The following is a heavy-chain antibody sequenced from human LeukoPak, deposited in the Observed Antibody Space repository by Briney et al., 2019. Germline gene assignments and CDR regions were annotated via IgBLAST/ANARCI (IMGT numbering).Heavy chain of an antibody. V-gene: IGHV1-24*01. D-gene: IGHD3-3*01. Sequence: ASVKVSCKVSGYTLTELSMHWVRQAPGKGLEWMGGFDPEDGETIYAQKFQGRVTMTEDTSTDTAYMELSSLRSEDTAVYYCATGVPTYYDFWSGYFTFDYWGQGTLSPSPQ. CDR3: ATGVPTYYDFWSGYFTFDY. CDR1: GYTLTELS. CDR2: FDPEDGET. J-gene: IGHJ4*02.